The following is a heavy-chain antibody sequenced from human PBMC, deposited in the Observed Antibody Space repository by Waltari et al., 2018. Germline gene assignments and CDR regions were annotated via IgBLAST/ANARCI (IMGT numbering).Heavy chain of an antibody. CDR2: IDSSDSYT. CDR1: GYSFTSYW. V-gene: IGHV5-10-1*03. J-gene: IGHJ4*02. Sequence: EVQLVQSGAEVKKPGESLRISCKGYGYSFTSYWISWVRQMPGKGLEWMGVIDSSDSYTNYSPSFPGHVTISADKSISTAYLQWSSLKASDTAMYYWAGQPLLDYDSSGRAYYFDSWGQGTLVTVSS. D-gene: IGHD3-22*01. CDR3: AGQPLLDYDSSGRAYYFDS.